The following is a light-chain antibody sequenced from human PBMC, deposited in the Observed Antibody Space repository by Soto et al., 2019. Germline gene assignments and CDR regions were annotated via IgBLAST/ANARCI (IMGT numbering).Light chain of an antibody. CDR3: QCYYSSLSGGV. V-gene: IGLV1-40*01. J-gene: IGLJ3*02. CDR1: SSNIGAGYD. CDR2: GNS. Sequence: QSVLTQPPSVSGAPGQRVTISCTGSSSNIGAGYDVHWYQQLPGTAPKLLIYGNSNRPSGVPDRFSGSKSGTSASLAITGRQAADEDDYYYQCYYSSLSGGVFGGGTKLTVL.